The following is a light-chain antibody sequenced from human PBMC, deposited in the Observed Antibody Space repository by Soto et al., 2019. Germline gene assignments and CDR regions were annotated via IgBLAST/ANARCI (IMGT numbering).Light chain of an antibody. CDR1: QSVSSSY. V-gene: IGKV3-15*01. Sequence: ETVLTQSPGTLSLSPGERATLSCSASQSVSSSYLAWYQQKPGQAPGLLIYGASTRATGIPARFSGSGSGTEFTLTISGLQSEDFAVYYCQQYYKWPWTFGPGTKVDIK. CDR2: GAS. J-gene: IGKJ1*01. CDR3: QQYYKWPWT.